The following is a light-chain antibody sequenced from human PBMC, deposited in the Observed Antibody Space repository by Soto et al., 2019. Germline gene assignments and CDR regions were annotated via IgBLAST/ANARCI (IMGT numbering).Light chain of an antibody. Sequence: EIVMTQSPATLSVSPGERATLSCRASQSVRSNLAWYQQKPGQAPRLLIYGASSRATGISDRFSGSGSGTDFTLTISRLEPEDFAVYYCQQYGSSPLTFGGGTKVDIK. V-gene: IGKV3-20*01. CDR2: GAS. CDR1: QSVRSN. CDR3: QQYGSSPLT. J-gene: IGKJ4*01.